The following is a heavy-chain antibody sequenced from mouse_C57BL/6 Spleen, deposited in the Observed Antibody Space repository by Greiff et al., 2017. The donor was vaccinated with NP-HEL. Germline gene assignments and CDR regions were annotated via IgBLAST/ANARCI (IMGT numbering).Heavy chain of an antibody. CDR3: ARRELNWAWFAY. V-gene: IGHV1-69*01. CDR2: IDPSDSYT. CDR1: GYTFTSYW. D-gene: IGHD4-1*02. J-gene: IGHJ3*01. Sequence: QVQLQQPGAELVMPGASVKLSCKASGYTFTSYWMHWVKQRPGQGLEWIGEIDPSDSYTNYNQKFKGKSTLTVDKSSSTAYMQLSSLTSEDSAVYYCARRELNWAWFAYWGQGTLVTVPA.